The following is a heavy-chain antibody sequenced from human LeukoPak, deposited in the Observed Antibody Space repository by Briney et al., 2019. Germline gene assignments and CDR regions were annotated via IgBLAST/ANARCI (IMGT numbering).Heavy chain of an antibody. V-gene: IGHV1-2*02. CDR3: ASLPGDIPRYCSSTSCYMHYYYYMDV. Sequence: ASVKVSCKASGYTFTGYYMHWVRQAPGQGLEWMGWINPNSGGTNYAQKFQGRVTMTRDTSISTAYMELSRLRSDDTAVYYCASLPGDIPRYCSSTSCYMHYYYYMDVWGKGTTVTVSS. CDR1: GYTFTGYY. D-gene: IGHD2-2*02. J-gene: IGHJ6*03. CDR2: INPNSGGT.